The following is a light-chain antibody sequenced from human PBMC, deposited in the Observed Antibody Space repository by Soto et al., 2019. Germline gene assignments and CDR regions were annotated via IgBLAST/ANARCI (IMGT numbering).Light chain of an antibody. CDR1: QTVTSNY. J-gene: IGKJ1*01. Sequence: EIVLTQSPGTLSLSPGERATLSCRASQTVTSNYLASYQRKPGQPPMLLIYGASSRANDIPGRFSGSGSGTDFTLTITRLEPEDVAVYICHQYAGSPSTFGRGTKVEIK. CDR3: HQYAGSPST. V-gene: IGKV3-20*01. CDR2: GAS.